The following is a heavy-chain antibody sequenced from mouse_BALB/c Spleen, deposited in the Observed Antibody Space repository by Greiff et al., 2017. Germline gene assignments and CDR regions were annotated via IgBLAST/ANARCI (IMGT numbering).Heavy chain of an antibody. D-gene: IGHD1-1*01. CDR3: ARWDTTVVEIDY. CDR1: GYTFTGYW. Sequence: QVQLQQPGAELVKPGASVKLSCKASGYTFTGYWMHWVKQRPGQGLEWIGEINPSNGRTNYNEKFKSKATLTVDKSSSTAYMQLSSLTSEDSAVYYCARWDTTVVEIDYWGQGTTLTVSS. V-gene: IGHV1S81*02. J-gene: IGHJ2*01. CDR2: INPSNGRT.